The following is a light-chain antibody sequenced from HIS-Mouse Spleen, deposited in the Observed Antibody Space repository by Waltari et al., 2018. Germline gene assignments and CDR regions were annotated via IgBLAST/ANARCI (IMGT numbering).Light chain of an antibody. J-gene: IGKJ4*01. Sequence: EIVMTQSPATLSVSPGERATLSCRASPSVSSNLAWYQQQPGQAPRLLIYGASTRATGIPARFSGSGSGTEFTLTISSLQSEDFAVYYCQQYNNWPPGTFGGGTKVEIK. CDR1: PSVSSN. CDR3: QQYNNWPPGT. CDR2: GAS. V-gene: IGKV3-15*01.